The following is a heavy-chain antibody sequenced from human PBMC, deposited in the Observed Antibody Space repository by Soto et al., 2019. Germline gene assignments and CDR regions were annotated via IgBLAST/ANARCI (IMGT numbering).Heavy chain of an antibody. J-gene: IGHJ6*02. CDR2: ISYDGSNK. D-gene: IGHD5-18*01. Sequence: QVQLVESGGGVVQPGRSLRLSCAASGFTFSSYAMHWVRQAPGKGLEWVAVISYDGSNKYYADSVKGRFTISRDNSKNTLYLQMNSLRAEDTALYYCARGNLGNPTAMVATPLKYGMDVWGQGTTVTVSS. V-gene: IGHV3-30-3*01. CDR1: GFTFSSYA. CDR3: ARGNLGNPTAMVATPLKYGMDV.